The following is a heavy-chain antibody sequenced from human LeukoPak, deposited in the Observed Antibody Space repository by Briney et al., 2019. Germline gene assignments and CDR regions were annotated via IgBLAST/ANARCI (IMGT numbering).Heavy chain of an antibody. V-gene: IGHV1-3*01. Sequence: ASVKVSCKSSEYTFTSYAIHWVRQAPGQRLEWMGCINAGNVNTKYSQKFQGRVTITSDTSASTAYMELNSLRSEDTDVAYLSRGPHITVVRGTVGNWFDPWGQGTLVTVSS. CDR1: EYTFTSYA. CDR2: INAGNVNT. CDR3: SRGPHITVVRGTVGNWFDP. J-gene: IGHJ5*02. D-gene: IGHD3-10*01.